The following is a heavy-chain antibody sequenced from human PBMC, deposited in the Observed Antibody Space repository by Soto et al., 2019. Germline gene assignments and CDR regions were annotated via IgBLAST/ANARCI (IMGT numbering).Heavy chain of an antibody. J-gene: IGHJ4*01. CDR3: ARGVGSGLSDY. V-gene: IGHV1-3*01. Sequence: QGQLVQSGAEVKKPGASVKVSCKASGYTFTSYAMHWVRQAPGQRLEWMGWISAGNGNTKYSHKFQGRVTITRDTSASTAYMELSSLRSEDTAVYYCARGVGSGLSDYWGQGTLVTVSS. CDR1: GYTFTSYA. CDR2: ISAGNGNT. D-gene: IGHD1-26*01.